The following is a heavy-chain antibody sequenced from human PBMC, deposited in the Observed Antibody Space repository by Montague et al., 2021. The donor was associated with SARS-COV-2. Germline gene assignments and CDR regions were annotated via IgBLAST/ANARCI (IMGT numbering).Heavy chain of an antibody. Sequence: SETRSLTCAVYGGSFSGYYWSWIRQPPGKGLEWIGEINHSGSTNYNPSXXSRVTISVDTSKNQFSLKLSSVTAADTAVYYCARGRGTALFRRVYFGMDVWGQGTTVTVSS. CDR1: GGSFSGYY. J-gene: IGHJ6*02. V-gene: IGHV4-34*01. CDR3: ARGRGTALFRRVYFGMDV. CDR2: INHSGST. D-gene: IGHD1-1*01.